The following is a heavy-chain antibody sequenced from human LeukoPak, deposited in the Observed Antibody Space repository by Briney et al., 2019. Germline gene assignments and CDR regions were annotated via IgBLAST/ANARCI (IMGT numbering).Heavy chain of an antibody. CDR2: IIPIFGTA. D-gene: IGHD4-23*01. Sequence: ASVKVSCKASGGTFSSYAISWVRQAPGQGLEWMGGIIPIFGTANYTQKFQGRVTITADESTSTAYMELSSLRSEDTAVYYCARPGNPHLLIYYFDYWGQGTLVTVSS. J-gene: IGHJ4*02. CDR1: GGTFSSYA. CDR3: ARPGNPHLLIYYFDY. V-gene: IGHV1-69*13.